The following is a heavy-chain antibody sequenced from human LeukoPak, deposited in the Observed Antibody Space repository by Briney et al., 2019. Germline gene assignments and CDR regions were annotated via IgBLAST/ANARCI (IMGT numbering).Heavy chain of an antibody. CDR1: GYTFTSYD. V-gene: IGHV1-2*02. D-gene: IGHD1-26*01. Sequence: ASVKVSCKASGYTFTSYDINWVRRATGQGLEWMGWINPNSGGTNYAQKFQGRVTMTRDTSISTAYMELSRLRSDDTAVYYCARERSPYSGSYSPPGYWGQGTLVTVSS. CDR2: INPNSGGT. CDR3: ARERSPYSGSYSPPGY. J-gene: IGHJ4*02.